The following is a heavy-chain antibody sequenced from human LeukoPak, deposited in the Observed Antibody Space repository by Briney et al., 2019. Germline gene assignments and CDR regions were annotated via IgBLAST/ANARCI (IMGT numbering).Heavy chain of an antibody. Sequence: SETLSLTCTVSGGSINSGGYYWSWIRQHPGKGMEWIGYIYYSGSTYYNPSLKSRVTISADTSKKQFSLKLSSVTAADTAVYYCASSFAELADYWGQGTLVTVSS. D-gene: IGHD3-10*01. CDR1: GGSINSGGYY. CDR2: IYYSGST. CDR3: ASSFAELADY. V-gene: IGHV4-31*03. J-gene: IGHJ4*02.